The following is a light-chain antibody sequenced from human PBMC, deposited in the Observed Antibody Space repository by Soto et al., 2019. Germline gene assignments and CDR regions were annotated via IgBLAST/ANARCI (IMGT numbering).Light chain of an antibody. CDR3: SSYTSSSSFV. CDR1: SNDVGGYNY. CDR2: XXX. V-gene: IGLV2-14*01. J-gene: IGLJ1*01. Sequence: QSALTQPASVSGAPVQSITISCTETSNDVGGYNYVSWYQQHPGKAPKLMXXXXXXRTSGVSNRFSGSKSGNTASLTISGLQAEDEADYYCSSYTSSSSFVFGTGTKVTVL.